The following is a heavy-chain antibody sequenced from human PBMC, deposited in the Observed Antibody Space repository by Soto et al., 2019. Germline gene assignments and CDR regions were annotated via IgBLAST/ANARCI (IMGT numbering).Heavy chain of an antibody. D-gene: IGHD6-19*01. J-gene: IGHJ6*02. Sequence: QVQLQQWGAGLLKPSGTLSLTCAVYGGSFSGYYWSWIRQPPGKGLEWIGEINHSGVTNYKPSLKRRVTISVDTSKNQVSRQLNAVTAADTALYYCARFSGSYYYAMDGWGQGSTVTVS. V-gene: IGHV4-34*01. CDR2: INHSGVT. CDR1: GGSFSGYY. CDR3: ARFSGSYYYAMDG.